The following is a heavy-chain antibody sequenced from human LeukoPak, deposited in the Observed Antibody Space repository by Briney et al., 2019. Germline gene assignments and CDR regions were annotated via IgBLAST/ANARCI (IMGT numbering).Heavy chain of an antibody. CDR2: ISSSSSTV. D-gene: IGHD4-17*01. Sequence: GGSLRLSCAASGFTFSTYRMNWVRQAPGKGLEWVSYISSSSSTVYYADSVKGRFTISRDIARNSLYLQMNSLRDEDTAVYYCARDRYGDYTYDYWGQGTLVTVSS. CDR1: GFTFSTYR. CDR3: ARDRYGDYTYDY. V-gene: IGHV3-48*02. J-gene: IGHJ4*02.